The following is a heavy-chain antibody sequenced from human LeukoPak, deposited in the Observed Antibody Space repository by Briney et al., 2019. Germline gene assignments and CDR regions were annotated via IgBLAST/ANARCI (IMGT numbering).Heavy chain of an antibody. CDR1: GYTFTGYY. V-gene: IGHV1-2*02. CDR2: INPNSGGT. D-gene: IGHD3-16*01. J-gene: IGHJ6*03. CDR3: ARDSIMQRYYYYMDV. Sequence: GASVKVSCKASGYTFTGYYMHWVRQAPGQGLEWMGWINPNSGGTNYAQKFQGRVTMTRDTSISTAYMELSRLRSDDTAVYYCARDSIMQRYYYYMDVWGKGTTVTISS.